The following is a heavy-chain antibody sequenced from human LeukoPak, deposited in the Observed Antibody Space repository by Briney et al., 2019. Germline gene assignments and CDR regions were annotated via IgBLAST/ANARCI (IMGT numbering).Heavy chain of an antibody. CDR2: ISSSSSTI. CDR1: GFTFSSYS. CDR3: ARDGTAAGLYFDL. V-gene: IGHV3-48*04. J-gene: IGHJ4*01. D-gene: IGHD6-13*01. Sequence: GGSLRLSCAASGFTFSSYSMNWVRQAPGKGLEWVSYISSSSSTIYYADSVKGRFTIPRDNTKNSLSLQLNGLRAEDTAVYYCARDGTAAGLYFDLWGQGTLVTVSS.